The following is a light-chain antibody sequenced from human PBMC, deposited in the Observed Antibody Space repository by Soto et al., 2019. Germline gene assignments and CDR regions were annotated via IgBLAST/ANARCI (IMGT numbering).Light chain of an antibody. CDR1: QTVTS. J-gene: IGKJ5*01. CDR2: GAS. CDR3: QHYGGSPAIS. V-gene: IGKV3-20*01. Sequence: EIVLTQSPGTLSLSPGERATLSCRASQTVTSLEWYQQKPGQAPRLLIYGASTRATGIPDRFTGAGSGTDFTLTVSRREPEDFAVYYCQHYGGSPAISFGQGTRLDI.